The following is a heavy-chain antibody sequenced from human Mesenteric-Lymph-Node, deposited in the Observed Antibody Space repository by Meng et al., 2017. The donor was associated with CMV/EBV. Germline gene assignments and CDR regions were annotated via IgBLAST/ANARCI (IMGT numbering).Heavy chain of an antibody. CDR2: ISWNSGSI. J-gene: IGHJ6*02. V-gene: IGHV3-9*01. CDR1: GFTFDDYA. Sequence: GGSLRLSCAASGFTFDDYAMHWVRQAPGKGLEWVSGISWNSGSIGYADSVKGRFTISRDNAKNSLFLQMNSLRAEDAAMYYCARDRARFGMDVWGQGTTVTVSS. D-gene: IGHD3-16*01. CDR3: ARDRARFGMDV.